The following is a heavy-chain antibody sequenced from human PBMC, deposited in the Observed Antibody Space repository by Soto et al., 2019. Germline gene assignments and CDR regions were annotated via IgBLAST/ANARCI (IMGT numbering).Heavy chain of an antibody. CDR2: IWHDGSQK. CDR3: AREEGVVARAFDY. V-gene: IGHV3-33*01. CDR1: GFAFRSYG. D-gene: IGHD2-15*01. Sequence: PGGSLRFSCEASGFAFRSYGMHWVRQAPGKGLEWVSLIWHDGSQKYYADSVKGRFTISRDNSKNTLHLQMSSLRAEDTAVYYCAREEGVVARAFDYWGQGTLVTVS. J-gene: IGHJ4*02.